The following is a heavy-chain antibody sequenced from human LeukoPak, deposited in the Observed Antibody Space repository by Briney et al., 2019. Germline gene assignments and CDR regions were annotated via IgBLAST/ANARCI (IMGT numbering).Heavy chain of an antibody. CDR2: IYYSGST. CDR3: ARHIAHSSGWRPFDY. Sequence: SETLSLTCTVSGGSISSYYWSWIRQPPGKGLEWIGYIYYSGSTNYNPSLKSRVTISVDTSKNQFSLKLSSVTAADTAVYYCARHIAHSSGWRPFDYWGQGTLVTVSS. V-gene: IGHV4-59*08. J-gene: IGHJ4*02. CDR1: GGSISSYY. D-gene: IGHD6-19*01.